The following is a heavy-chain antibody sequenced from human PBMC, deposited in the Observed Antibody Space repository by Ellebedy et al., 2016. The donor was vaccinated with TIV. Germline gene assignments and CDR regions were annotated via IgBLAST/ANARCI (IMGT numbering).Heavy chain of an antibody. CDR3: ARGASSGWYGMDV. Sequence: ASVKVSCKASGYTFTGYYMHWVRQAPGQGLEWMGWINPNSGGTNYAQKFQGRVTMTRDTSISTAYMELSRLRSGDTALYYCARGASSGWYGMDVWGQGTLLTVSS. J-gene: IGHJ6*02. CDR2: INPNSGGT. V-gene: IGHV1-2*02. CDR1: GYTFTGYY. D-gene: IGHD6-19*01.